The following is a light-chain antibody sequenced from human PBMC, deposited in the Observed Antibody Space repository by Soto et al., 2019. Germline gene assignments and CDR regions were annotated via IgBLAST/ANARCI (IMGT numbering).Light chain of an antibody. V-gene: IGLV1-44*01. CDR3: AAWDDSLNGYV. J-gene: IGLJ1*01. Sequence: VLTQPPSASGTPGPRVTISCSGSSSNIGSNTVNWYQQLPGTAPKLLIYSNNQRPSGVPDRFSGSKSGTSASLAISGLQSEDEADYYCAAWDDSLNGYVFGTGTKATVL. CDR2: SNN. CDR1: SSNIGSNT.